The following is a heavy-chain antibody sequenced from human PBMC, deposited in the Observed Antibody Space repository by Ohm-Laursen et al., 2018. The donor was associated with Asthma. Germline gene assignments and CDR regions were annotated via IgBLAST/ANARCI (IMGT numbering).Heavy chain of an antibody. V-gene: IGHV1-69*10. CDR3: ARDFNWSYDY. D-gene: IGHD1-26*01. CDR2: INRDNYRT. J-gene: IGHJ4*02. Sequence: GASVKVSCNASGGTFSSYAISWVRQAPGQGLEWMAFINRDNYRTAYAQRFQGRVSMTWDTSTSTVYMELSSLRSEDTAVYYCARDFNWSYDYWGQGTLVTVSS. CDR1: GGTFSSYA.